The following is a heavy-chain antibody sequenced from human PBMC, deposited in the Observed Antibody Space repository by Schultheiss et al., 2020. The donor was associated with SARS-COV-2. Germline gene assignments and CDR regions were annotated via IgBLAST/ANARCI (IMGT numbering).Heavy chain of an antibody. CDR1: GFTFSSYG. CDR2: ISYDGSNK. Sequence: GESLKISCAASGFTFSSYGMHWVRQAPGKGLEWVAVISYDGSNKYYADSVKGRFTISRDNSKNTLYLQMNSLRAEDTAVYYCARGYSSSWYWGNFDYWGQGTLVTVSS. D-gene: IGHD6-13*01. J-gene: IGHJ4*02. V-gene: IGHV3-30*03. CDR3: ARGYSSSWYWGNFDY.